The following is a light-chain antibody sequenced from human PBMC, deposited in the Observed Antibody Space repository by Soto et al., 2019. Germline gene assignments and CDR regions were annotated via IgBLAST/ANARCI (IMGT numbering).Light chain of an antibody. Sequence: DIQLTQSPSFLSASVGDRVTITCRASQGVSSYLAWYQQKPGKAPNLLIYDVSTLQSGVPSRFSGSGSGTEFTLTISSLQPEDFATYYCQQLNSYPLTFGGGTKVDIK. CDR3: QQLNSYPLT. CDR1: QGVSSY. V-gene: IGKV1-9*01. CDR2: DVS. J-gene: IGKJ4*01.